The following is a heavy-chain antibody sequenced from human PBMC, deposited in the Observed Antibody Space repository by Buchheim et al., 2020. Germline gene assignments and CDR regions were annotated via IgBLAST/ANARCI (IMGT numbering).Heavy chain of an antibody. CDR1: GVTFDGYD. J-gene: IGHJ4*02. CDR2: INWNGGTT. D-gene: IGHD6-19*01. V-gene: IGHV3-20*04. Sequence: EVPLVESGGRVVRPGGSLRLSCAASGVTFDGYDLTWVRQAPGKGLEWVSGINWNGGTTGYADSVKGRFTISRDNAKNSLYLQMNSLRADDTAFYYCARGGFSGSASDYWGQGTL. CDR3: ARGGFSGSASDY.